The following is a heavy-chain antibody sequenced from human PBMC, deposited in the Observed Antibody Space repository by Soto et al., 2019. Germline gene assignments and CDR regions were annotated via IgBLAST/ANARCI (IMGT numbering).Heavy chain of an antibody. V-gene: IGHV1-3*01. CDR1: GYTFTNYA. CDR3: ASSYCDYDLNYYYGMDV. D-gene: IGHD5-12*01. J-gene: IGHJ6*02. CDR2: INAGNGKT. Sequence: ASVKVSCKASGYTFTNYAIHWVRQAPGQRLEWMGWINAGNGKTKYSQNFQGRVTITRDTSASTAYMELSSLRSEDTAVYYCASSYCDYDLNYYYGMDVWGQGTTVTVSS.